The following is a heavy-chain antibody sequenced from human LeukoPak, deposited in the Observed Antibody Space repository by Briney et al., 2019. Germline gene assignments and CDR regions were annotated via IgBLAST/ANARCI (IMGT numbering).Heavy chain of an antibody. J-gene: IGHJ6*03. CDR3: ARQGGGYDWPYYYYMDV. CDR2: ISSSSSYI. D-gene: IGHD5-12*01. CDR1: GFTFSSDN. Sequence: PGGSLRLSCAASGFTFSSDNMNWVRQAPGKGLEWVSSISSSSSYIYYADSVKGRFTISRDNAKNSLYLQMNSLRAEDTAVYYCARQGGGYDWPYYYYMDVWGKGTTVTISS. V-gene: IGHV3-21*01.